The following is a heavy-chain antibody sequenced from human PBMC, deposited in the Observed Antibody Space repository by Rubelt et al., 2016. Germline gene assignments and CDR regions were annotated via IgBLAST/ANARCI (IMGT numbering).Heavy chain of an antibody. V-gene: IGHV3-23*01. CDR2: ISGSDTRT. J-gene: IGHJ4*01. CDR3: ARAWGY. Sequence: EVQLLESGEGLVQPGGSLRLSCAASGFTFSSYAMSWVRQAPGKGLEWVSGISGSDTRTYYADSVKGRFTLSRDNSKNTLYLQMNSRTTGDTAVYYCARAWGYWGQGTLVTVSS. CDR1: GFTFSSYA. D-gene: IGHD7-27*01.